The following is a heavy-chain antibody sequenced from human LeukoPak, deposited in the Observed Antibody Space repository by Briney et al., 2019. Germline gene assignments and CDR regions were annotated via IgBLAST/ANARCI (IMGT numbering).Heavy chain of an antibody. J-gene: IGHJ4*02. Sequence: PGRSLRLSCAASGFTFSSYAMHWVRQAPGKGLEWVAVISYDGSNKYYADSVKGRFTISRDNSKNTLYLQVNSLRAEDTAVYYCARDEQDIVVVVAASPLDYWGQGTLVTVSS. V-gene: IGHV3-30*04. CDR3: ARDEQDIVVVVAASPLDY. D-gene: IGHD2-15*01. CDR2: ISYDGSNK. CDR1: GFTFSSYA.